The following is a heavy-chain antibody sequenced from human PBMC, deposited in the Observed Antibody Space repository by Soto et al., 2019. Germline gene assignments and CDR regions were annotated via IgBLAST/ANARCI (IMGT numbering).Heavy chain of an antibody. D-gene: IGHD4-17*01. CDR1: GGSISSGGYY. CDR2: IYYSGST. Sequence: QVQLQESGPGLVKPSQTLSLTCTVSGGSISSGGYYWSWIRQHPGKGLEWIWYIYYSGSTYYNPSLKSRVTISVDTSKNQISLKLSSVTAADTAVYYCARDLNTNYGDYASARLIANYYGMDVWGQGITVTVSS. V-gene: IGHV4-31*03. CDR3: ARDLNTNYGDYASARLIANYYGMDV. J-gene: IGHJ6*02.